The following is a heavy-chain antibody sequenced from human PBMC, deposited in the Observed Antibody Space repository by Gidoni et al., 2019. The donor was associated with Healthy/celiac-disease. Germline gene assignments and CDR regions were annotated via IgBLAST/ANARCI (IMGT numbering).Heavy chain of an antibody. J-gene: IGHJ4*02. V-gene: IGHV4-61*02. CDR2: IYTSGST. CDR1: GGSISSGSYY. D-gene: IGHD3-16*01. CDR3: ARNKGGPAYFDY. Sequence: QVQLQESGPGLVKPSQTLSLTCTVSGGSISSGSYYWSWIRQPAGKGLEWIGRIYTSGSTNYNPSLKSRVTISVDTSKNQFSLKLSSVTAADTAVYYCARNKGGPAYFDYWGQGTLVTVSS.